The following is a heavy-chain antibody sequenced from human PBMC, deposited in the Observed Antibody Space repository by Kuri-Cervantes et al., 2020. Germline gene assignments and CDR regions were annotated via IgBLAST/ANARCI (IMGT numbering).Heavy chain of an antibody. Sequence: ASVKVSCKASGYTFTSYGISWVRQAPGQGLEWMGWISAYNGNTNYAQKLQGRVTMTRDTSISTAYMELSRLRSDDTAVYYCARVWGNWNYDRIFDYWGQGTLVTVSS. J-gene: IGHJ4*02. CDR1: GYTFTSYG. CDR2: ISAYNGNT. V-gene: IGHV1-18*01. D-gene: IGHD1-7*01. CDR3: ARVWGNWNYDRIFDY.